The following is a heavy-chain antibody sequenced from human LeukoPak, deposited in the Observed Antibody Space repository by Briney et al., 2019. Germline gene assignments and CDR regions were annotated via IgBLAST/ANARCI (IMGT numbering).Heavy chain of an antibody. V-gene: IGHV1-2*02. CDR2: INPNSGGT. D-gene: IGHD3-3*01. CDR1: GYTFTGYY. Sequence: GASVKVSCKASGYTFTGYYMHWVRQAPGQGLEWMGWINPNSGGTNYAQKFRGRVTMTRDTSISTAYMELSRLRSDDTAVYYCARGKGYDFWSGFFSLFDFWGQGTLVTVSS. CDR3: ARGKGYDFWSGFFSLFDF. J-gene: IGHJ4*02.